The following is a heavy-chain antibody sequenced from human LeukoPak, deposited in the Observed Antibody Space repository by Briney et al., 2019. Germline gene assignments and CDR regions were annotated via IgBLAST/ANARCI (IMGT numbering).Heavy chain of an antibody. CDR1: GGSFSGYY. D-gene: IGHD3-3*01. J-gene: IGHJ4*02. CDR3: ARGRITIFGVVKYFDY. Sequence: SETLSLTCAVYGGSFSGYYWSWVRQPPGKGLEWIGEINHSGSTNYNPSLKSRVTISVDTSKNQFSLKLSSVTAADTAVYYCARGRITIFGVVKYFDYWGQGTLVTVSS. V-gene: IGHV4-34*01. CDR2: INHSGST.